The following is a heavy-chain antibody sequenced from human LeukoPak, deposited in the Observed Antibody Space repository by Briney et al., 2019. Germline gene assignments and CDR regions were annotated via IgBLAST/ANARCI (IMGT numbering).Heavy chain of an antibody. CDR2: ISNSGGST. Sequence: PGGSLRLSCAASGFTFSSYVMAWVRQAPGKGLEWVSGISNSGGSTYYVDSVKGRFTISRDNSKNTLYLQMSSLRAEDTAVYYCAKGRGVYYDTIEGFDYWGQGTLVTVSS. CDR3: AKGRGVYYDTIEGFDY. J-gene: IGHJ4*02. CDR1: GFTFSSYV. V-gene: IGHV3-23*01. D-gene: IGHD3-16*01.